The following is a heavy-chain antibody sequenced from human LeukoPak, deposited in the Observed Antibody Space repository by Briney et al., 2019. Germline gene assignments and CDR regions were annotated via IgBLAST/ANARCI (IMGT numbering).Heavy chain of an antibody. CDR3: ARHGSSASSGWYRLDY. Sequence: SETLSLTCTVSGGSISSYYWSWIRQPPGKGLEWIGYIYYSGSTNYNPSLKSRVTISVDTSKNEFSLNLSSVTASDTAVYYCARHGSSASSGWYRLDYWGQGTLVTVSS. J-gene: IGHJ4*02. CDR1: GGSISSYY. CDR2: IYYSGST. D-gene: IGHD6-19*01. V-gene: IGHV4-59*08.